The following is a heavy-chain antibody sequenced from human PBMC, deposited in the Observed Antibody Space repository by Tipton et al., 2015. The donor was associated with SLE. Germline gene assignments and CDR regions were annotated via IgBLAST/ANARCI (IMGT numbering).Heavy chain of an antibody. CDR2: INHSGGT. V-gene: IGHV4-34*01. Sequence: TLSLTCAVNGGSFSGYFWTWIRQPPGKGLEWIGEINHSGGTNYNPSLKSRVTISIDTSKNQFSLKLSSVTAADTAVYYCARDGRGYCDNSGCSEYHWFDPWGQGTLVTVSS. CDR3: ARDGRGYCDNSGCSEYHWFDP. CDR1: GGSFSGYF. J-gene: IGHJ5*02. D-gene: IGHD2-15*01.